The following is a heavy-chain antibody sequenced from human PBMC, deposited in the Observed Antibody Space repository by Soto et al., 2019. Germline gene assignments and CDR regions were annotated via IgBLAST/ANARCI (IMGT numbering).Heavy chain of an antibody. Sequence: GGSLRLSCAASGFTFSSYEMHWVRQATGKGLEWVSSIHTAGDTYYPGSVKGRFTISRENDKNFLYLQMNSLRAGDTAVYYCARSRPYCGGDCLPLDYWGQGTLVTVSS. V-gene: IGHV3-13*04. CDR3: ARSRPYCGGDCLPLDY. D-gene: IGHD2-21*02. J-gene: IGHJ4*02. CDR1: GFTFSSYE. CDR2: IHTAGDT.